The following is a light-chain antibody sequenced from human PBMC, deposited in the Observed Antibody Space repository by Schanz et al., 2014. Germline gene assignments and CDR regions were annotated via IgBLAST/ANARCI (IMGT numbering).Light chain of an antibody. V-gene: IGLV1-44*01. CDR1: SSNIGSNT. J-gene: IGLJ3*02. CDR2: TNN. CDR3: ASWDDNLSAWL. Sequence: QSVLTQPPSASGTPGQRVTISCSGSSSNIGSNTVNWYHQVPGTAPKLLIYTNNQRPSGVPDRFSGSKSGTSASLAISGLQSEDEADYYCASWDDNLSAWLFGGGTKLTVL.